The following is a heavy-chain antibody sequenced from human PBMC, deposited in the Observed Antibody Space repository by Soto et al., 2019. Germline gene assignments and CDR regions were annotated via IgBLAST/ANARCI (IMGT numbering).Heavy chain of an antibody. CDR3: ARDKVVGATGN. CDR1: GYPFTSYD. J-gene: IGHJ4*02. V-gene: IGHV1-8*01. D-gene: IGHD1-1*01. CDR2: MNPNSGNT. Sequence: QVQLVQSGAEVKKPGASVKVSCKASGYPFTSYDISWVRQATGQGLEWMGWMNPNSGNTVYAQKFQGRATMTRNTSISTDYMELSSLRSEDTAVYYCARDKVVGATGNWGQRTLVTVSS.